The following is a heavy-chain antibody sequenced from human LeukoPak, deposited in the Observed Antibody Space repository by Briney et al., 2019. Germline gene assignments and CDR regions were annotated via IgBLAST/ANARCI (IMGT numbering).Heavy chain of an antibody. Sequence: GRTLRLSRAASGFTFSSYGMHWVRQAPGKGLEWVAVIWYDGSNKYCADSVKGRFTISRGNSKNTLYLQMNSLRAEDTAVYYCAREGRDTAMVTDYYCYMDVWGKGTTVTVSS. CDR1: GFTFSSYG. CDR2: IWYDGSNK. J-gene: IGHJ6*03. V-gene: IGHV3-33*01. D-gene: IGHD5-18*01. CDR3: AREGRDTAMVTDYYCYMDV.